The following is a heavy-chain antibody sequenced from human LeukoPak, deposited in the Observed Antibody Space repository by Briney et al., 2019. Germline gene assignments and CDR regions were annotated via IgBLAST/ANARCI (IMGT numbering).Heavy chain of an antibody. J-gene: IGHJ5*01. CDR3: ARLPHCGSDCYPNWFDS. D-gene: IGHD2-21*02. Sequence: ASVKVSCKASGYTFTSYAMNWVRQAPGQGLEWMGWINTNTGNPTYAQGFTGRFVFSLDTSVSTAYLQISSLKAEDTAVYHCARLPHCGSDCYPNWFDSWGQGTLVTVSS. V-gene: IGHV7-4-1*02. CDR2: INTNTGNP. CDR1: GYTFTSYA.